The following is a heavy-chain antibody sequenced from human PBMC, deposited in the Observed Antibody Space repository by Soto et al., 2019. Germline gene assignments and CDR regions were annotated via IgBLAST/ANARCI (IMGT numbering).Heavy chain of an antibody. V-gene: IGHV1-8*01. D-gene: IGHD6-13*01. CDR1: GYTFTSYD. Sequence: GASVKVSCKASGYTFTSYDINWVRQATGQGLEWMGWMNPNSGNTGYAQKFQGRVTMTRNTSISTAYMELSSLRSEDTAVYYCARSGSSWYYYYYGMDVWGQGTTVTVSS. J-gene: IGHJ6*02. CDR2: MNPNSGNT. CDR3: ARSGSSWYYYYYGMDV.